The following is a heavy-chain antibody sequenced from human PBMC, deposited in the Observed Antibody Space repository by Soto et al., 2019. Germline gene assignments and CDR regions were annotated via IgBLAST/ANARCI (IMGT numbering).Heavy chain of an antibody. CDR2: IYHSVST. CDR1: GGSISSGGYS. CDR3: ARVLDY. V-gene: IGHV4-30-2*01. Sequence: PSETLSLTCAVSGGSISSGGYSWSWIRQPPGQGLEWIAYIYHSVSTYYNPSLKSRVTISVDRSKNQFSLKLNSVTAADTAVYYCARVLDYWGQGTLVTVSS. J-gene: IGHJ4*02.